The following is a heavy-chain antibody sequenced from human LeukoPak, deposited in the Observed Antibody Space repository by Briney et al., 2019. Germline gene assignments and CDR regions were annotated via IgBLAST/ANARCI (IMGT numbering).Heavy chain of an antibody. V-gene: IGHV4-59*11. CDR3: ARGGNSAYAFDI. D-gene: IGHD4-23*01. CDR1: GGSISSHY. CDR2: FYYSGST. J-gene: IGHJ3*02. Sequence: SETLSLTCTVSGGSISSHYWSWIRQPPGKGLEWIGYFYYSGSTNYNPSLKSRVTISVDTSKNQFSLKLSSVTAADTAVYYCARGGNSAYAFDIWGQGTMVTVSS.